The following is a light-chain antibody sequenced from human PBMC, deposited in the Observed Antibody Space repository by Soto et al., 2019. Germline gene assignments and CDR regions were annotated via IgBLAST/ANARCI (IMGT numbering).Light chain of an antibody. CDR1: QSVSSY. V-gene: IGKV3-11*01. Sequence: EIVLTQSPATLSLSPGGRAALSCRASQSVSSYLAWYQQKPGQAPRLLIYDASKRAKGIPARFSGSGSGTDFTLTVSSLEPEDFAIYFCQQRSNWPSTFGGGTKVEI. CDR2: DAS. J-gene: IGKJ4*01. CDR3: QQRSNWPST.